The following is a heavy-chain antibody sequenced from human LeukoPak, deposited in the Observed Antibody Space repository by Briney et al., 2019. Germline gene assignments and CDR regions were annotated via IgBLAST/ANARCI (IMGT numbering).Heavy chain of an antibody. Sequence: GGSLRLSCAASGFIFSDYYMSWVRQTPGKGLEWLSYISGGGGTIYYADSVKGRFTISRDNAASSLFLQMNNLRAEDTGVYYCARGPLGGFDPWGQGTLVTVSS. CDR1: GFIFSDYY. V-gene: IGHV3-11*01. CDR2: ISGGGGTI. CDR3: ARGPLGGFDP. J-gene: IGHJ5*02. D-gene: IGHD3-16*01.